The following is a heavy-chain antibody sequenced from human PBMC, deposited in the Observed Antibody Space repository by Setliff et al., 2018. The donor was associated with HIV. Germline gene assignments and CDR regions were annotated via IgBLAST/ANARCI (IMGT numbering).Heavy chain of an antibody. CDR2: VYYSGST. CDR1: GGSFSDNY. Sequence: LSLTCAVYGGSFSDNYWGWIRQPPGKGLEWIGTVYYSGSTYYNPSLKSRVTISVDTSENQFSLKLSSVTAADTAVYYCARDGYSSSWYVISGSFDYWGQGILVTVSS. V-gene: IGHV4-34*01. D-gene: IGHD6-13*01. J-gene: IGHJ4*02. CDR3: ARDGYSSSWYVISGSFDY.